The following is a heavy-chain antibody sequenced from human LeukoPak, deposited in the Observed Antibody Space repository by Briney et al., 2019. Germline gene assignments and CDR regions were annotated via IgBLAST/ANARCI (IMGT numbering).Heavy chain of an antibody. J-gene: IGHJ3*02. CDR3: TTEGSAYGYHSFDT. V-gene: IGHV3-23*01. CDR2: ISGSGGTT. D-gene: IGHD5-18*01. Sequence: GGSLRLSCAASGFTFTSYAMSWVRQAPGKGLEWVSAISGSGGTTYYADSVKGRFTISRDNSENTLYLQMNSLRAEDTAVYYCTTEGSAYGYHSFDTWGQGTMVTVSS. CDR1: GFTFTSYA.